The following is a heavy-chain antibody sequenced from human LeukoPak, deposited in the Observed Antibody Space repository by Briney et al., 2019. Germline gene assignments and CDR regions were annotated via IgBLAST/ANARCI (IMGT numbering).Heavy chain of an antibody. Sequence: PSETLSLTCTVSGGSISSYYWSWIRQPPGKGLEWIGYIYYSGSTNYNPSLKSRVTISVDTSKNQFSLKLSSVTAADTAVYYCAREVGYYDYVWGSYRRTYYYYYMDVWGKGTTVTVSS. CDR2: IYYSGST. CDR3: AREVGYYDYVWGSYRRTYYYYYMDV. CDR1: GGSISSYY. V-gene: IGHV4-59*01. J-gene: IGHJ6*03. D-gene: IGHD3-16*02.